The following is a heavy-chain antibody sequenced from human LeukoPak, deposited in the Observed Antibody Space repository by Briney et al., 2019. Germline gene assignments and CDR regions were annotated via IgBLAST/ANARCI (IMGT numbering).Heavy chain of an antibody. J-gene: IGHJ4*02. V-gene: IGHV4-39*01. D-gene: IGHD6-13*01. CDR3: ASTFIIAAVVDY. CDR2: IYYSGST. CDR1: GGSISSGGYY. Sequence: SETLSLTCTVSGGSISSGGYYWSWIRQPPGKGLEWIGSIYYSGSTYYNPSLKSRVTISVDTSKNQFSLKLSSVTAADTAVYYCASTFIIAAVVDYWGQGTLVTVSS.